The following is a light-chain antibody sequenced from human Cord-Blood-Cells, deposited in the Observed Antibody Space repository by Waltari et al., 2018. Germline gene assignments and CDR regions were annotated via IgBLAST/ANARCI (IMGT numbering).Light chain of an antibody. Sequence: EIVLPKLPATLSLSPGERATLPCRASQSVSSYLAWYQQKPGQAPRLLIYDASNRATGIPARFSGSGSGTDFTLTISSLEPEDFAVYYCQQRSNWPPPYTFGQGTKLEIK. J-gene: IGKJ2*01. V-gene: IGKV3-11*01. CDR2: DAS. CDR3: QQRSNWPPPYT. CDR1: QSVSSY.